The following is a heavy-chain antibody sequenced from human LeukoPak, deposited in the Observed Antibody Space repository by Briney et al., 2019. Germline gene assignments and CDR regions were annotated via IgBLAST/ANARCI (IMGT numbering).Heavy chain of an antibody. CDR3: AKDYYGSGRYPSGAFDI. V-gene: IGHV3-23*01. CDR2: ISGSGGST. CDR1: GFTFSSYA. J-gene: IGHJ3*02. Sequence: SGGSLRLSCAASGFTFSSYAMSWVRQAPGEGLEWVSAISGSGGSTYYADSVKGRFTISRDNSENTLYLQMNSLRAEDTAVYYCAKDYYGSGRYPSGAFDIWGQGTMVTVSS. D-gene: IGHD3-10*01.